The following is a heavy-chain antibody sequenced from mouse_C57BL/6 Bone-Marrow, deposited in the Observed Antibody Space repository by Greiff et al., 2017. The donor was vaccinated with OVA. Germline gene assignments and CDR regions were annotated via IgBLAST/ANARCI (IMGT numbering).Heavy chain of an antibody. CDR1: GFHIQDYY. Sequence: VQLQQSGAALVRPGASVKLSCTASGFHIQDYYMHWVKQRPEKGLDWIGRIDPEDGDPAYSPKLQGKATITADTSSNTAYLQLSSLTSEDTAVYYCTKNYLYYFDYWGQGTTLTVSS. J-gene: IGHJ2*01. D-gene: IGHD5-5*01. V-gene: IGHV14-1*01. CDR2: IDPEDGDP. CDR3: TKNYLYYFDY.